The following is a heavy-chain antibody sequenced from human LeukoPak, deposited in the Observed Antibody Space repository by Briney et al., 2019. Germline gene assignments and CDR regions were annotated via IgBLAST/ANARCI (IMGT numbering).Heavy chain of an antibody. V-gene: IGHV3-74*01. J-gene: IGHJ4*02. CDR3: ARGRYYLDS. CDR1: GFTFSSYW. Sequence: GGSLRLSCAASGFTFSSYWMNWVRQAPGKGLVWVSRIASDGSSTTYADSVKGRFSISRDNAKNTLYLQMNSLRVEDTAVYYCARGRYYLDSWGQGSLVTVSS. CDR2: IASDGSST. D-gene: IGHD4-17*01.